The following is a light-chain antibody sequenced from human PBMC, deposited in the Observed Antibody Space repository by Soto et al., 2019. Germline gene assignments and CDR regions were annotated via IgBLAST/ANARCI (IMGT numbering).Light chain of an antibody. CDR3: MQALRTRT. V-gene: IGKV2-28*01. CDR1: QSLLHSNGYDY. Sequence: EIVMTQSPLSLPVTPGEPASISCRSSQSLLHSNGYDYLDWYVQKPGQSPQLLIYWASTRASVVPDRFSGSGSGTDFTLKISRVEAEDVGVYYCMQALRTRTFGQGTKLGIK. J-gene: IGKJ2*01. CDR2: WAS.